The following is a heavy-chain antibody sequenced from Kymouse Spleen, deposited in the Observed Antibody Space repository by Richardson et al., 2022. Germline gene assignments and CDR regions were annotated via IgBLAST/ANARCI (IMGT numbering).Heavy chain of an antibody. D-gene: IGHD6-19*01. J-gene: IGHJ4*02. CDR2: ISWNSGSI. Sequence: EVQLVESGGGLVQPGRSLRLSCAASGFTFDDYAMHWVRQAPGKGLEWVSGISWNSGSIGYADSVKGRFTISRDNAKNSLYLQMNSLRAEDTALYYCAKDKDIAVAGYFDYWGQGTLVTVSS. CDR1: GFTFDDYA. V-gene: IGHV3-9*01. CDR3: AKDKDIAVAGYFDY.